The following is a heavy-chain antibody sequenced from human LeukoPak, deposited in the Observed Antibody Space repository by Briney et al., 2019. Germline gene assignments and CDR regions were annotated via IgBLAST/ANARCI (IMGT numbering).Heavy chain of an antibody. CDR2: INHSGST. V-gene: IGHV4-34*01. J-gene: IGHJ4*02. D-gene: IGHD2-8*01. Sequence: SETLSLTCAVYGGSFSGYYWSWIRQPPGKGLEWIGEINHSGSTNYNPSLKSRVTISVDTSKNQFSLKLSSVTAADTAVYYCARLNIEVYAGNGYWGQGTLVTVSS. CDR1: GGSFSGYY. CDR3: ARLNIEVYAGNGY.